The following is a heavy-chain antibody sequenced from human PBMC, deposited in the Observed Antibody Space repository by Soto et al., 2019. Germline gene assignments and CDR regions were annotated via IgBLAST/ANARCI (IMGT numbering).Heavy chain of an antibody. Sequence: GGSLRLSCAASGFTFSSYGMHWVRQAPGKGLEWVAGIWYDGSNKDYADSVKGRFTISRDNSKNTLYLQMNSLRAEDTAVYYCWIERDLVYCSSTSCYFGAFDIWGQGTMVTVSS. CDR2: IWYDGSNK. J-gene: IGHJ3*02. D-gene: IGHD2-2*01. V-gene: IGHV3-33*08. CDR1: GFTFSSYG. CDR3: WIERDLVYCSSTSCYFGAFDI.